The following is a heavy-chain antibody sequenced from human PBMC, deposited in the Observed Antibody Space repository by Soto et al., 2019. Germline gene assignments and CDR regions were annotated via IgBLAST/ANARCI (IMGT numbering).Heavy chain of an antibody. V-gene: IGHV1-3*01. J-gene: IGHJ4*02. CDR2: INAANGNT. CDR3: ARDMGYCSGTSCYNPLFDY. D-gene: IGHD2-2*02. Sequence: ASVKVSCKASGYSFINYAMHWVHQAPGQRLEWMGWINAANGNTKYSQKYQSRVTITRDTSASTAYMELSSLRSEDTAVYYCARDMGYCSGTSCYNPLFDYWGQGTLVTVSS. CDR1: GYSFINYA.